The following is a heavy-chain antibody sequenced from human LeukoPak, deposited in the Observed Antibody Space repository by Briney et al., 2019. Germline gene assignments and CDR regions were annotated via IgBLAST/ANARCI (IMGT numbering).Heavy chain of an antibody. J-gene: IGHJ4*02. CDR3: ARVTFMKDFDY. V-gene: IGHV4-59*01. Sequence: PSETLSLTCTVPGGSINNYYWSWIRQPPGKGLEWIGYIHYSGTTNYNPSLRSRVTISVDMSKNHFSLRLRSVTAGDTAVYYCARVTFMKDFDYWGQGTLVTVSS. CDR1: GGSINNYY. CDR2: IHYSGTT.